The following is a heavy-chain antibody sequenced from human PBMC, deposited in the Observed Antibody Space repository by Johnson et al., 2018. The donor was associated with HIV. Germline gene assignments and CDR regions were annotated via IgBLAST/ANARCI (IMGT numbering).Heavy chain of an antibody. D-gene: IGHD4-23*01. V-gene: IGHV3-7*01. CDR1: GFTFSSHW. CDR3: AKRATVVSGSPSDAFDI. Sequence: VQLVESGGGLVQPGGSLRLSCAVSGFTFSSHWMTWVRQAPGKGLEWVANIKTDGSEKYYVDSVKGRFTISRDNAKNSLYLQMNSLRAEDTAVYYCAKRATVVSGSPSDAFDIWGQGTMVTVSS. CDR2: IKTDGSEK. J-gene: IGHJ3*02.